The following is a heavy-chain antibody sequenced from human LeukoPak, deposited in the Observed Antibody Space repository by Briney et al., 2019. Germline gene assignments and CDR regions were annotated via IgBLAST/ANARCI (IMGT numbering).Heavy chain of an antibody. CDR2: INSVVNST. D-gene: IGHD6-19*01. Sequence: GGALRLSCTASGFTFSSYWMHWVRQAPGKGLVWVPRINSVVNSTSYADSVKGRFTISRDNAKNTLYLQMNSLRVEDTAVYYCARPWGSGWYFFDYWGQGTLVTVSS. J-gene: IGHJ4*02. CDR1: GFTFSSYW. CDR3: ARPWGSGWYFFDY. V-gene: IGHV3-74*01.